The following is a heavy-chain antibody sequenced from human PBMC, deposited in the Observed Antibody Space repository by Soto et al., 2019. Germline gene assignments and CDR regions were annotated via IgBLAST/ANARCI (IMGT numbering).Heavy chain of an antibody. D-gene: IGHD3-10*01. J-gene: IGHJ6*02. CDR1: GYTFTSYA. CDR3: ASLWFGEFYYYGMDV. Sequence: QVQLVQSGAEVKKPGASVKVSCKASGYTFTSYAMHWVRQAPGQRLEWMGWINAGNGNTKYSQKFKGRVTITRDTSASTAYMELSSLRSEDTAVYYCASLWFGEFYYYGMDVWGQGTTVTVSS. CDR2: INAGNGNT. V-gene: IGHV1-3*01.